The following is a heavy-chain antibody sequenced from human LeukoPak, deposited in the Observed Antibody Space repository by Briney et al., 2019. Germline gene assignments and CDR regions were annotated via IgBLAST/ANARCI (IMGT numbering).Heavy chain of an antibody. J-gene: IGHJ6*03. Sequence: ASVKVSCKASGGTFSNYTISWVRQAPAQGLEWVGGTIPIFGTTNYAHKFLGNVTITADKSTSTDYMELSSLRSEDTAVYYGARVEGAASGEYYFYYMDVWGKGTTVTVSS. V-gene: IGHV1-69*06. CDR2: TIPIFGTT. D-gene: IGHD6-13*01. CDR3: ARVEGAASGEYYFYYMDV. CDR1: GGTFSNYT.